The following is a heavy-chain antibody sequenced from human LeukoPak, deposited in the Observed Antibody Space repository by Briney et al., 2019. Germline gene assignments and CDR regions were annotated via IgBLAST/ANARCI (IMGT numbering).Heavy chain of an antibody. V-gene: IGHV3-53*01. Sequence: PGGSLRLSCAASGFTVSSNYMSWVRQAPGKGLEWVSIIYSDGSTHYADSVKGRFTISRDNSKNTLYLQMNSLRAEDTAMYYCAGSGYWGYFDYWGQGTLVTVSS. CDR1: GFTVSSNY. J-gene: IGHJ4*02. D-gene: IGHD3-22*01. CDR3: AGSGYWGYFDY. CDR2: IYSDGST.